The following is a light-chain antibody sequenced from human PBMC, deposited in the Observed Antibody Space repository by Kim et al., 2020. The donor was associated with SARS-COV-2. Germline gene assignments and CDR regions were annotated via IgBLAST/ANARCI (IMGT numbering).Light chain of an antibody. CDR2: GKN. J-gene: IGLJ2*01. V-gene: IGLV3-19*01. CDR3: NSRDSSGNVV. CDR1: SLRSYY. Sequence: SSELTQDPAVSVALGQTVRITWQGDSLRSYYASWYQQKPGQAPVLVIYGKNNRPSGIPDRFSGSSSGNTASLTITGAQAEDEADYYCNSRDSSGNVVFGGGTQLTVL.